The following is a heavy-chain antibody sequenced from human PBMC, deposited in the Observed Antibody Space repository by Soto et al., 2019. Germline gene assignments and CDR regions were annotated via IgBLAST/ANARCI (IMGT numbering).Heavy chain of an antibody. CDR3: ARSIATGQLDP. D-gene: IGHD6-6*01. CDR2: INPDNGNT. J-gene: IGHJ5*02. V-gene: IGHV1-3*01. CDR1: GYTFTRYT. Sequence: QVQLVQSGAEVKKPGASVKISCKASGYTFTRYTMNWVRQAPGQRLEWMGWINPDNGNTKSSQKFQDRVIITRDTTARTAYTDLSSLRSEDTAVYYCARSIATGQLDPWGQGTLVTVSS.